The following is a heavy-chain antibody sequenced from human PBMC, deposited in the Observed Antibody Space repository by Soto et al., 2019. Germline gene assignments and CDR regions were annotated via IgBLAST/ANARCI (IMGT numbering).Heavy chain of an antibody. CDR3: ARVNSSSSLDY. CDR1: GFSLSTSGVG. D-gene: IGHD6-6*01. CDR2: IYWDDDK. V-gene: IGHV2-5*02. J-gene: IGHJ4*02. Sequence: QITLKESGPTLVKPTQTLTLTCTFSGFSLSTSGVGVGWIRQPPGKALEWLTLIYWDDDKRYSPSLKSRLTITKDTSKTQVVLTMTNMDPVDTATYYWARVNSSSSLDYWGQGTLVTVSS.